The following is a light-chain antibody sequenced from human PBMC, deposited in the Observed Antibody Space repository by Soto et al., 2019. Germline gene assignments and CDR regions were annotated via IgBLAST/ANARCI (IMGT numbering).Light chain of an antibody. CDR1: SSDVGSHNF. CDR2: EVH. CDR3: SSYGGNDWV. Sequence: QSALTQPASVSGSPGQSITISCTGTSSDVGSHNFVSWYQQRPGKAPKLMIYEVHKRPSGVPDRFSGAKSGNTASLTVSGLQAEDEADYHCSSYGGNDWVFGGGTKLTVL. J-gene: IGLJ3*02. V-gene: IGLV2-8*01.